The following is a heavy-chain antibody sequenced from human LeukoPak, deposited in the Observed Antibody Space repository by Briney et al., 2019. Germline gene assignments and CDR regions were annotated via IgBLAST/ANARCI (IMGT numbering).Heavy chain of an antibody. CDR2: IYYSGST. CDR1: GGSISSYY. Sequence: PSETLSLTCTVSGGSISSYYWSWIRQPPGKGLEWIGYIYYSGSTNYNPSLKSRVTISVDTSKNQFSLKLSSVTAADTAVYYCVNSSPGGGWLVSGNFDYWGQGTLVTVSS. D-gene: IGHD6-19*01. V-gene: IGHV4-59*08. CDR3: VNSSPGGGWLVSGNFDY. J-gene: IGHJ4*02.